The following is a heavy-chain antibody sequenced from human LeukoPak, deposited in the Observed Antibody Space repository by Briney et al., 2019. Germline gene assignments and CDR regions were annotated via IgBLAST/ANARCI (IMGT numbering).Heavy chain of an antibody. CDR1: GYTFTDQY. D-gene: IGHD4-17*01. V-gene: IGHV1-2*02. J-gene: IGHJ4*02. CDR3: ARGPHYGDYYIY. CDR2: INPNSGGT. Sequence: ASMKVSCKTSGYTFTDQYIHWVRQAPGQGLEWMGWINPNSGGTDYAQKFQGRVTMTRDTSISTAYMELSRLRSDDTAVYYCARGPHYGDYYIYWGQGTLVTVSS.